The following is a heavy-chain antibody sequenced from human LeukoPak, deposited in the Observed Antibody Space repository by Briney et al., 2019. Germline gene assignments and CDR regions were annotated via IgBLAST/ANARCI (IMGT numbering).Heavy chain of an antibody. CDR3: ARGMTTVTTS. CDR1: GGSISSSSYY. V-gene: IGHV4-39*07. CDR2: IYYSGST. D-gene: IGHD4-17*01. J-gene: IGHJ5*02. Sequence: SETLSLTCTVSGGSISSSSYYWGWIRQPPGEGLEWIGSIYYSGSTYYNPSLKSRVTISVDTSKNQFSLKLSSVTAADTAVYYCARGMTTVTTSWGQGTLVTVSS.